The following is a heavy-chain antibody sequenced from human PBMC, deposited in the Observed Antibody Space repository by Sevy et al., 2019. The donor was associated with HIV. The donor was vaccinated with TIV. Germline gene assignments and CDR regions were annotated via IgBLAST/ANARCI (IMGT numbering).Heavy chain of an antibody. V-gene: IGHV3-23*01. D-gene: IGHD3-22*01. CDR1: GFTFNTHV. J-gene: IGHJ3*01. CDR2: ISGFGNT. Sequence: GGSLRLSCAASGFTFNTHVMNWVRQPPGKGLEWVSSISGFGNTYYADSVRGRFTISRDNAKNTLYLQMNSLRADDTAVYYCAKVLNPALESMMEVTVRSLKGFDVWGQGTMVTVSS. CDR3: AKVLNPALESMMEVTVRSLKGFDV.